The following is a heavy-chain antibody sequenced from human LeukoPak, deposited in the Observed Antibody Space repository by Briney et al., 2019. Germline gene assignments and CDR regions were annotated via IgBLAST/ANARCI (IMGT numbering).Heavy chain of an antibody. D-gene: IGHD6-19*01. Sequence: GGSLRLSCAASGFTVSSNYMSWVRQGPGKGLECVSVISNDGDTYYADSVKGRLTISRDTSKNTVSLQMNSLRAEDTAVYYCAGDKTTGGWYEFDYWGQGTLVTVSS. J-gene: IGHJ4*02. CDR2: ISNDGDT. V-gene: IGHV3-53*01. CDR1: GFTVSSNY. CDR3: AGDKTTGGWYEFDY.